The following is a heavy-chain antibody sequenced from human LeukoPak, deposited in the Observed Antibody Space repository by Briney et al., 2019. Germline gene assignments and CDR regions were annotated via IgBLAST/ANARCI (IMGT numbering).Heavy chain of an antibody. Sequence: PGGSLRLSCVVSGFTFNSCWMNWVRQAPGKGLEWVAHINPDGRDTYYVDSVKGRFTISGDNAQNSMYLQMNSLRVEDTAVYYCATWGDTTAEYFQRWGQGTLVTVSS. CDR2: INPDGRDT. CDR1: GFTFNSCW. D-gene: IGHD2-21*02. CDR3: ATWGDTTAEYFQR. V-gene: IGHV3-7*01. J-gene: IGHJ1*01.